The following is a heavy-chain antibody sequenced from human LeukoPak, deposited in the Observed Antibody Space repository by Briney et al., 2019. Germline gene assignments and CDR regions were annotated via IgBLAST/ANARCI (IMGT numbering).Heavy chain of an antibody. Sequence: SETLSLTCTVSGGSISSYYWSWIRQPPGKGLEWIGTFYHGGSTNYNPSLKSRVTISVDTSKNQFSLKLSSVTAADTAVYYCARLVWGSYRYNDYWGQGTLVTVSS. CDR3: ARLVWGSYRYNDY. CDR2: FYHGGST. D-gene: IGHD3-16*02. V-gene: IGHV4-59*01. J-gene: IGHJ4*02. CDR1: GGSISSYY.